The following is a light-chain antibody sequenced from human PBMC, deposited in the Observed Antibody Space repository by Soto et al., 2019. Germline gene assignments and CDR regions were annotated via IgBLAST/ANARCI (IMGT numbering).Light chain of an antibody. V-gene: IGLV2-23*01. CDR1: ISDVGSYNF. J-gene: IGLJ3*02. CDR3: CSYGSGDVVV. Sequence: QSVLAQPASVSGSPGQSITISCTGSISDVGSYNFVSWFQQHPGKVPKLIIYDATRRPSGVSNRFSGSISANTASLTISGLQAEDEAHYFCCSYGSGDVVVFGGGTKLTVL. CDR2: DAT.